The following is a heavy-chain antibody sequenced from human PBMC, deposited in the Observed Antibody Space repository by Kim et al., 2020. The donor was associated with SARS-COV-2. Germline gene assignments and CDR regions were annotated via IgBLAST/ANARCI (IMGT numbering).Heavy chain of an antibody. Sequence: ADSVKGRFTISIDNSTNTLYLQMHSLRAEDTAVYYCANVNVDTAMVFDYWGQGTLVTVSS. J-gene: IGHJ4*02. V-gene: IGHV3-23*01. CDR3: ANVNVDTAMVFDY. D-gene: IGHD5-18*01.